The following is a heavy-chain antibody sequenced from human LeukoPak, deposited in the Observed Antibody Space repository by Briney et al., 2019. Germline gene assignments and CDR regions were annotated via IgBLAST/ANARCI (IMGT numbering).Heavy chain of an antibody. D-gene: IGHD2-21*02. CDR1: GFKFSSYS. J-gene: IGHJ4*02. CDR3: AKDIVGGGDDY. V-gene: IGHV3-7*01. Sequence: GGSLRLSCAASGFKFSSYSMKWVRQAPGKGLEWVANIQEDGKKENYVDSVRGRFTISRDNAKNSIYLQMNSLRVEDTAVYYCAKDIVGGGDDYWGQGTLVIVSS. CDR2: IQEDGKKE.